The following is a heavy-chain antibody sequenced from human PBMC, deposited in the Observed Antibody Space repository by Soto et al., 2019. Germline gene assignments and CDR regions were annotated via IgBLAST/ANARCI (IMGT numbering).Heavy chain of an antibody. J-gene: IGHJ5*02. D-gene: IGHD6-19*01. CDR1: GYTFTSYA. CDR2: INAGNGNT. Sequence: ASVKVSCKASGYTFTSYAMHWVRQAPGQRLEWMGWINAGNGNTKYSQKFQGRVTITRDTSASTAYMELSSLRSEDTAVYYCAREDSSGLQNPFDPWGQGTLVTVSS. V-gene: IGHV1-3*01. CDR3: AREDSSGLQNPFDP.